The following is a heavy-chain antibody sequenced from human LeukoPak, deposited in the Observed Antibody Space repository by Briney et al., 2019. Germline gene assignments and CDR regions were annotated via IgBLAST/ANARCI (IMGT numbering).Heavy chain of an antibody. CDR3: ARDFSLWGEAMVREFDP. J-gene: IGHJ5*02. CDR2: IDPNSGGT. D-gene: IGHD3-10*01. Sequence: GASVKVSCKASGYTFTGYYMHWVRQAPGQGLEWMGWIDPNSGGTNYAQKFQGRVTMTRNTSISTAYMELSSLRSEDTAVYYCARDFSLWGEAMVREFDPWGQGTLVTVSS. V-gene: IGHV1-2*02. CDR1: GYTFTGYY.